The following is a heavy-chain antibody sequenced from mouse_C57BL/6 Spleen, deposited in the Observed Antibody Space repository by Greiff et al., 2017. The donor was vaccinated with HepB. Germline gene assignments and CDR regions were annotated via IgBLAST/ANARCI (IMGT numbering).Heavy chain of an antibody. CDR1: GFTFSDYG. V-gene: IGHV5-17*01. D-gene: IGHD2-1*01. CDR3: ARKVLYYGNYFDY. J-gene: IGHJ2*01. CDR2: ISSGSSTI. Sequence: EVTLVESGGGLVKPGGSLKLSCAASGFTFSDYGMHWVRQAPEKGLEWVAYISSGSSTIYYADTVKGRFTISRDNAKNNLFLQMTSLRSEDTAMYYCARKVLYYGNYFDYWGQGTTLTVSA.